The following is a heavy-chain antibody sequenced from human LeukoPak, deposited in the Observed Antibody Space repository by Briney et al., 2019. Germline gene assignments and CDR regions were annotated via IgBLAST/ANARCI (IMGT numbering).Heavy chain of an antibody. CDR3: AKDVGKWESLHFFDY. J-gene: IGHJ4*02. Sequence: AGGSLRLSCLTSGFTFSTNAMSWVRQAPGKGLEWISGISGSGASTYYADSVTGRFTISRDNSRNTLYLQMNSLRGDDTAVYYCAKDVGKWESLHFFDYWGQGTPVTVSS. V-gene: IGHV3-23*01. CDR2: ISGSGAST. D-gene: IGHD1-26*01. CDR1: GFTFSTNA.